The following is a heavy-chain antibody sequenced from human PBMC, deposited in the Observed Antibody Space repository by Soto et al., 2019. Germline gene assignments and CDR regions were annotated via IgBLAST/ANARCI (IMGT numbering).Heavy chain of an antibody. V-gene: IGHV3-33*01. CDR2: IWYDGSNK. CDR1: GFTFSSYG. CDR3: ARARGAVFGEFFDY. J-gene: IGHJ4*02. Sequence: GSLRLSCAASGFTFSSYGMHWVRQAPGKGLEWVAVIWYDGSNKYYADSVKGRFTISRDNSKNTLYLQMNSLRAEDTAVYYCARARGAVFGEFFDYWGQGTLVTVSS. D-gene: IGHD3-10*01.